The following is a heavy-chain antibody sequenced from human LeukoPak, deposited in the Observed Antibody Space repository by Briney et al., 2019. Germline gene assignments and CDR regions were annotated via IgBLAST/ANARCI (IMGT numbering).Heavy chain of an antibody. CDR3: ARHSGEQQLVSDSSGYYPF. Sequence: GESLKISCEASGYSFTSYWIGWVRQMPGKGLEWMGIIYPGDSDTRYSPSFQGQVTISADKSISTAYLQWSSLKASDTAMYYCARHSGEQQLVSDSSGYYPFWGQGTLVTVSS. J-gene: IGHJ4*02. CDR1: GYSFTSYW. CDR2: IYPGDSDT. D-gene: IGHD3-22*01. V-gene: IGHV5-51*01.